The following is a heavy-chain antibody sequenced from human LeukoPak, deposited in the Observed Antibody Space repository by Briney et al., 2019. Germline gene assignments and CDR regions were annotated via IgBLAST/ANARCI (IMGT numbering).Heavy chain of an antibody. D-gene: IGHD3-16*02. CDR3: AKDRYDYVWGSYRYSFDY. V-gene: IGHV3-23*01. J-gene: IGHJ4*02. CDR2: ISGSGGST. Sequence: GGSLRLSGGASGFTFSSYAMSWVRQAPGKGLEWVSAISGSGGSTYYADSVKGRFTISRDNSKNTLYLQMNSLRAEDTAVYYCAKDRYDYVWGSYRYSFDYWGQGTLVTVSS. CDR1: GFTFSSYA.